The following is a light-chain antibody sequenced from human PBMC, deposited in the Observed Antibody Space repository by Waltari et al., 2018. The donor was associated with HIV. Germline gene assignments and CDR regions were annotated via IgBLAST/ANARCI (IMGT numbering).Light chain of an antibody. CDR3: ATWDHRLNGWV. CDR2: NNN. Sequence: QAVLTQPPSAPGTPGQRLTISCSGSSSNIGSDAVTWYQQLPGTAPKLLIYNNNQRPSGVPDRFSASKSGTSASLAISGLQSEDEADYYCATWDHRLNGWVFGGGTKLTVL. V-gene: IGLV1-44*01. CDR1: SSNIGSDA. J-gene: IGLJ3*02.